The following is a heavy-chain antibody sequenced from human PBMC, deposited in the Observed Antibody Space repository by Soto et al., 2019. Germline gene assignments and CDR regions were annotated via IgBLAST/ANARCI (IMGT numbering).Heavy chain of an antibody. CDR3: ARVEDCSGGSCYSDWFDP. CDR1: GGSISSSNW. D-gene: IGHD2-15*01. J-gene: IGHJ5*02. V-gene: IGHV4-4*02. Sequence: PSETLSLTCAGSGGSISSSNWWSWVRQPPGKGLEWIGEIYHSGSTNYNPSLKSRVTISVDKSKNQFSLKLSSVTAADTAVYYCARVEDCSGGSCYSDWFDPWGQGTLVTVSS. CDR2: IYHSGST.